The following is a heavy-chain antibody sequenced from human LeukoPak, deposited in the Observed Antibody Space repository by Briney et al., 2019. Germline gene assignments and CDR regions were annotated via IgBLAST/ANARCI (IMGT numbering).Heavy chain of an antibody. D-gene: IGHD6-6*01. CDR3: ARGYGSSRGWY. CDR1: GFTFSSYW. J-gene: IGHJ4*02. Sequence: GGSLRLSCAASGFTFSSYWMHWVRQAPGKGLVWVSRINSDGSSTSYADSVKGRFTISRDNAKNTLYLQMNSPRAEDTAVYYCARGYGSSRGWYWGQGTLVTVSS. V-gene: IGHV3-74*01. CDR2: INSDGSST.